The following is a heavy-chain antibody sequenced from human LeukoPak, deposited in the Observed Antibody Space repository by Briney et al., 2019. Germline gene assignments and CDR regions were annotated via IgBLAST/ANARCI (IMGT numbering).Heavy chain of an antibody. D-gene: IGHD1-26*01. V-gene: IGHV4-59*05. CDR3: ARHEVGAKALDY. CDR2: IYYSGST. J-gene: IGHJ4*02. Sequence: SETLSLTCTVSGGSISSYYWSWIRQPPGKGLEWIGSIYYSGSTYYNPSLKSRVTISVDTSKNQFSLKLSSVTAADTAVYYCARHEVGAKALDYWGQGTLVTVSS. CDR1: GGSISSYY.